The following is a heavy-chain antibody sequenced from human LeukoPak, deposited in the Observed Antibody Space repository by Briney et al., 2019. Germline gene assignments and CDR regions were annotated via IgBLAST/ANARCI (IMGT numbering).Heavy chain of an antibody. V-gene: IGHV4-39*01. D-gene: IGHD3-10*01. Sequence: SETLSLTCTVSGGSISSYYWGWIRQPPGKGLEWIGSIYYSGSTYYNPSLKSRVTISVDTSKNQFSLKLSSVTAADTAVYYCARGRAGTYYYGSGSYVVTPFDYWGQGTLVTVSS. J-gene: IGHJ4*02. CDR3: ARGRAGTYYYGSGSYVVTPFDY. CDR1: GGSISSYY. CDR2: IYYSGST.